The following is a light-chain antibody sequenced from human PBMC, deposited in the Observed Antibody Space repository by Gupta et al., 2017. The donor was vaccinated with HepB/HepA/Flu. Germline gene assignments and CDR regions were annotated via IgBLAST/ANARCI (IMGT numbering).Light chain of an antibody. CDR2: SAS. Sequence: DIQLTQSPSFLSASVGDRVTITCWASQDINSYLIGYQQKPGREPHHLIYSASTLQGGVPSRCSGSRSGTEFTLTISSLQPEDFATYYCQQFNSYPITFGQGTRLEIK. CDR1: QDINSY. V-gene: IGKV1-9*01. CDR3: QQFNSYPIT. J-gene: IGKJ5*01.